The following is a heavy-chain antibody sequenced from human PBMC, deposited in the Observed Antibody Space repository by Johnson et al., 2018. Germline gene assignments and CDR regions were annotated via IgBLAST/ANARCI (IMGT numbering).Heavy chain of an antibody. Sequence: VQLLETGGGVVQPGRSLRLSCAASGFTFSSYGMHWVRQAPGKGLEWEAVISYDGSNKYYADSVKGRFTISRDNSKNTLYLQMNSLGAEETAVYYWSRDVTATGDAFDIWGQGTMVTGSS. V-gene: IGHV3-30*03. D-gene: IGHD2-21*02. CDR3: SRDVTATGDAFDI. CDR1: GFTFSSYG. CDR2: ISYDGSNK. J-gene: IGHJ3*02.